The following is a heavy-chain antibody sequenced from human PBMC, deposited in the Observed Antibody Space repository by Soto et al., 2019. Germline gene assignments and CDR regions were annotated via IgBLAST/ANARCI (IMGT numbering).Heavy chain of an antibody. Sequence: ASVKVSCKASGYTFTSYDINWVRQATGQGLEWMGWMNPNSGNTGYAQKFQGRVTMTRNTSISTAYMELSSLRSEDKAVYYCASLTHCSGGSCYWFDPWGQGTLVTVSS. J-gene: IGHJ5*02. D-gene: IGHD2-15*01. CDR2: MNPNSGNT. V-gene: IGHV1-8*01. CDR1: GYTFTSYD. CDR3: ASLTHCSGGSCYWFDP.